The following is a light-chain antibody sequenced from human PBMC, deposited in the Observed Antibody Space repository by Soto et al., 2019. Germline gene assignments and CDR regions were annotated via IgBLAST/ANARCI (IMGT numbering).Light chain of an antibody. CDR3: QQFKNYPIT. V-gene: IGKV1-9*01. Sequence: IQLTQSPSSLSASVGDRVTFTCRASEDISSYLVWYQQKPGAAPKLLIYAASALHSGVPSRFSGSGCGTDFTLTISSLHPEDFAVYFCQQFKNYPITFGQGTRLEIK. CDR1: EDISSY. CDR2: AAS. J-gene: IGKJ5*01.